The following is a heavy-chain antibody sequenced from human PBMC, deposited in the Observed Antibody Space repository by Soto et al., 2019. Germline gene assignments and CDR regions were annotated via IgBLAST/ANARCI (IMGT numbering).Heavy chain of an antibody. D-gene: IGHD2-15*01. CDR3: AREDCSGGSCYCDY. V-gene: IGHV3-33*01. Sequence: QVQLVESGGGVVQPGRSLRLSCAASGFTFSSYGMHWVRQAPGKGLEWVAVIWYDGSNKYYADSVKGRFTISRDNSKNTLYRQMNGLTAEDTAVYYCAREDCSGGSCYCDYWGQGTLVTVSS. J-gene: IGHJ4*02. CDR1: GFTFSSYG. CDR2: IWYDGSNK.